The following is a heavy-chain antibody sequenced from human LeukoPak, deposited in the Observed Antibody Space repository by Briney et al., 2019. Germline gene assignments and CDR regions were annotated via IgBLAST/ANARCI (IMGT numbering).Heavy chain of an antibody. Sequence: ASGTLSLTCAVSVGSINSGNWWSWVRQPPGQGLEWIGEIHRDGRTRYNPSLKSRVTMSMDYSKNQFSLSVTSVTAADTAIYYCGKTDIYFNPIDYWGPGSLVTVSS. CDR3: GKTDIYFNPIDY. CDR2: IHRDGRT. CDR1: VGSINSGNW. D-gene: IGHD3-9*01. V-gene: IGHV4-4*02. J-gene: IGHJ4*02.